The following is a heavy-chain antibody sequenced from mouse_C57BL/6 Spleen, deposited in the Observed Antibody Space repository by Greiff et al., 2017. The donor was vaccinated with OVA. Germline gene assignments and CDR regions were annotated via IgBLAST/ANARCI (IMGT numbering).Heavy chain of an antibody. D-gene: IGHD2-13*01. CDR2: ISDGGSYT. CDR1: GFTFSSYA. J-gene: IGHJ4*01. V-gene: IGHV5-4*01. Sequence: EVKLMASGGGLVKPGGSLKLSCAASGFTFSSYAMSWVRQTPEKRLEWVAPISDGGSYTSYPDNVKGRFTISRDNAKNNLYLQMSHLKAEDTAMYYCARDRDYRDAMDYWGQGTSVTGSS. CDR3: ARDRDYRDAMDY.